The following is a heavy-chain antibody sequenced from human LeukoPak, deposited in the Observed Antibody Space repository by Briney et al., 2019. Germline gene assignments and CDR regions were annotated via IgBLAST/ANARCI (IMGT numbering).Heavy chain of an antibody. J-gene: IGHJ4*02. CDR2: IYYSGST. CDR1: GGSISSYY. V-gene: IGHV4-59*01. CDR3: AREREDSGSYYDY. Sequence: SETLSLTCTVSGGSISSYYWSWIRQPPGKGLEWNGYIYYSGSTNYNPSLKSRVTISVDTSKNQFSLKLSSLTAADTAVYYCAREREDSGSYYDYWGQGTLVTVSS. D-gene: IGHD1-26*01.